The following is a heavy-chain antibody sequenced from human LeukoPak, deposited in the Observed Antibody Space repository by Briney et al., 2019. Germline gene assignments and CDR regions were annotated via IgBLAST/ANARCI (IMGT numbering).Heavy chain of an antibody. V-gene: IGHV3-53*01. CDR2: IYSSGNT. D-gene: IGHD6-13*01. J-gene: IGHJ4*02. CDR3: ARGGDSSHWYEFDY. Sequence: GGSLRLSCAASGFIVSSKYMSWVRQAPGKGLEWVLVIYSSGNTQYADSVKGRFTISRDTSKNTLYLQMNSLRVEDTAVYYCARGGDSSHWYEFDYWGQGTLVTVSS. CDR1: GFIVSSKY.